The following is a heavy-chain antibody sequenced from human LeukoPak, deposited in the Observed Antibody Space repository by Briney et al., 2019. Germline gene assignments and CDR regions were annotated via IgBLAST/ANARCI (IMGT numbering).Heavy chain of an antibody. J-gene: IGHJ3*01. D-gene: IGHD3-22*01. V-gene: IGHV4-61*01. CDR1: GGSVRSDSYY. Sequence: DPSETLSLTCTVSGGSVRSDSYYWSWIRQPPGKGLEWIGYVHYSGSTNYNPSLKSRVTISVDTSKNQFSLKLRSVTAADTAVYYCVREAATDYYDSSGYYRQTEVFDAWGQGTMVTVSS. CDR3: VREAATDYYDSSGYYRQTEVFDA. CDR2: VHYSGST.